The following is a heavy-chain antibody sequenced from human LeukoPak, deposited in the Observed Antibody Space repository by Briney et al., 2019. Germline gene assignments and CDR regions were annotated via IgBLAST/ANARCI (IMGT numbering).Heavy chain of an antibody. CDR2: INQYGSEK. CDR3: ARDGYCSGSSCYSTTDY. CDR1: GFTFNRVW. D-gene: IGHD2-15*01. J-gene: IGHJ4*02. Sequence: SGGSLRLSCAASGFTFNRVWMTWVRQAPGKGLEWVANINQYGSEKNYVDSVKGRFTISRDNAKNSLYLQMNSLRAEDTAVYYCARDGYCSGSSCYSTTDYWGQGTLVTVSS. V-gene: IGHV3-7*01.